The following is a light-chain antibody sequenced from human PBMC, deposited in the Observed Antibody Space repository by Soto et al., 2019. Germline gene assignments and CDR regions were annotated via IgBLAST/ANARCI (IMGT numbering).Light chain of an antibody. J-gene: IGKJ1*01. CDR2: KAS. CDR3: QQYNSDLWT. CDR1: QSISSW. Sequence: IQMTQSPSTLSASVGDRVTITCRASQSISSWLAWYQQKAGKAPKLLIYKASSLESGVPSRFSGSGSGTEFTLTISSLQPDDFATYYCQQYNSDLWTFGQGTKVEIK. V-gene: IGKV1-5*03.